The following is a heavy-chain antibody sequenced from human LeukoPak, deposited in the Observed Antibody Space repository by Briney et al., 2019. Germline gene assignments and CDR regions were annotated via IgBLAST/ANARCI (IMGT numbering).Heavy chain of an antibody. J-gene: IGHJ4*02. CDR3: VHKWDYHDYFDY. CDR2: IYWNDDK. Sequence: ESGPTLVKPTQTLTLTCTFSGFALSSGGVGVGWIRQPPGKALEWLSLIYWNDDKRYSPSLKSRLTIRKDTSKNQVVLTMTNMDPVDTATYFCVHKWDYHDYFDYWGQGTLVTVSS. V-gene: IGHV2-5*01. D-gene: IGHD1-26*01. CDR1: GFALSSGGVG.